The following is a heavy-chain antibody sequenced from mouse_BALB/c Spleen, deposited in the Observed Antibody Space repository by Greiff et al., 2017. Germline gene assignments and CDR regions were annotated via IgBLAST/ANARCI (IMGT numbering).Heavy chain of an antibody. Sequence: EVQLQQSGPELVKPGASVKISCKASGYTFTDYNMHWVKQSHGKSLEWIGYIYPYNGGTGYNQKFKSKATLTVDNSSSTAYMELRSLTSEDSAVYYCARDLYYYGAYWGQGTLVTVSA. J-gene: IGHJ3*01. CDR2: IYPYNGGT. D-gene: IGHD1-1*01. CDR3: ARDLYYYGAY. CDR1: GYTFTDYN. V-gene: IGHV1S29*02.